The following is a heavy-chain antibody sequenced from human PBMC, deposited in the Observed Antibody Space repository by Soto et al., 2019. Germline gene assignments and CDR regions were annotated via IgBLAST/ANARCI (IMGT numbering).Heavy chain of an antibody. CDR2: IPYTGDT. CDR3: AGGLVVVTAGRSHFDY. J-gene: IGHJ4*02. CDR1: GGSISSNSYY. D-gene: IGHD2-21*02. Sequence: QLQLQESGPGLVKPSETLSLTCTVSGGSISSNSYYWGWIRQPPGKGLEWIGSIPYTGDTNYNPSLKSRVTISVDTSKNQFSLKLSSVTAADTAVYYCAGGLVVVTAGRSHFDYWGQGTLVTVSS. V-gene: IGHV4-39*01.